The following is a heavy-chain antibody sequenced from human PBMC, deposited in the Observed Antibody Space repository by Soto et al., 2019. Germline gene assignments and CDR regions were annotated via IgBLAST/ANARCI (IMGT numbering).Heavy chain of an antibody. CDR2: IYWDNDK. D-gene: IGHD3-10*01. CDR3: AGSLWFGELH. V-gene: IGHV2-5*02. J-gene: IGHJ4*02. CDR1: GFSLSTTGVG. Sequence: QITLKESGPTLVKPTQTLTLTCSFSGFSLSTTGVGVGWIRQSPGKALEWLAIIYWDNDKRYSPSLKSRVTTSKDTSKKQVVLTGTNMDPVDTCTYYFAGSLWFGELHWGQGALVSVSS.